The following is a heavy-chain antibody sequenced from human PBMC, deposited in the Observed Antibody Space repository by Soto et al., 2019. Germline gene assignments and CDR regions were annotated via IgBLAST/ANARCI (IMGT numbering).Heavy chain of an antibody. V-gene: IGHV3-7*03. CDR2: INQDGSEI. D-gene: IGHD5-12*01. J-gene: IGHJ4*02. Sequence: GGSLRLSCAVSGFTFSFYWMSWVRQAPGKGLEWVANINQDGSEINFVDSVKGRFTISRDNAKNLLYLQMNSLRVEDTAVYYCARDWSYSGFEDFWGQGTQVTVSS. CDR1: GFTFSFYW. CDR3: ARDWSYSGFEDF.